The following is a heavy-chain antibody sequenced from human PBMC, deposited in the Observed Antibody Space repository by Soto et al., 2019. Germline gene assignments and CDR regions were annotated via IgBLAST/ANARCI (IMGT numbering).Heavy chain of an antibody. D-gene: IGHD1-26*01. Sequence: SETLSLTCTVSGGSISSYYWSWIRQPPGKGLEWIRYIYYSRSTNYNTSHKSRVTISVDTSKNQLSLKLSSVTAADTAVYYCARDGTGNAPDYWGQGTLVTVSS. CDR3: ARDGTGNAPDY. V-gene: IGHV4-59*01. CDR1: GGSISSYY. CDR2: IYYSRST. J-gene: IGHJ4*02.